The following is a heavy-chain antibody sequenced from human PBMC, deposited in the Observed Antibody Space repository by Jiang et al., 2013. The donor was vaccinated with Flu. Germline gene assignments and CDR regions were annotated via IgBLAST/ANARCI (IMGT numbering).Heavy chain of an antibody. D-gene: IGHD5-18*01. Sequence: GAEVKKPGSSVKVSCKASGGTFSSYAISWVRQAPGQGLEWMGGIIPIFGTASYAQKLQGRVTITADRSTNTAYMELTSLRSEDTAVYYCARGVGGYGDYADYWGQGTLVTVSS. CDR3: ARGVGGYGDYADY. J-gene: IGHJ4*02. CDR2: IIPIFGTA. CDR1: GGTFSSYA. V-gene: IGHV1-69*06.